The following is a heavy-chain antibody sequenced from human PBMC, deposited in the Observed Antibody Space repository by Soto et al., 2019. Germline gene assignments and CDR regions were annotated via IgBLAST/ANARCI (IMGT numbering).Heavy chain of an antibody. D-gene: IGHD6-6*01. CDR3: ARGRRVAARPKNWFDP. Sequence: ASVEVSCKASGYTFTSYDINWVRQATGQGLEWMGWMNPNSGNTGYAQKFQGRVTMTRNTSISTAYMELSSLRSEDTAVYYCARGRRVAARPKNWFDPWGQGTLVTVSS. V-gene: IGHV1-8*01. CDR2: MNPNSGNT. J-gene: IGHJ5*02. CDR1: GYTFTSYD.